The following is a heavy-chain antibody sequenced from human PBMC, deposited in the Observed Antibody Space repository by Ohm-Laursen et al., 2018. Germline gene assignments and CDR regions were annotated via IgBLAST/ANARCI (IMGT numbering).Heavy chain of an antibody. Sequence: TLSFTCTVSAGSISSYYWSWIRQPAGKGLEWIGRIYTSGITNYNPSLKNRVTMSVDTSMNHFSLKLSCGTAADASVYYCARGTTWSLRYWGQGTLVTVSS. CDR2: IYTSGIT. J-gene: IGHJ4*02. D-gene: IGHD6-13*01. V-gene: IGHV4-4*07. CDR1: AGSISSYY. CDR3: ARGTTWSLRY.